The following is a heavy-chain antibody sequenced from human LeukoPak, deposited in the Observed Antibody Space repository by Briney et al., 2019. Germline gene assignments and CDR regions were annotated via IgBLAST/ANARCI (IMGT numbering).Heavy chain of an antibody. V-gene: IGHV4-39*07. D-gene: IGHD3-22*01. CDR2: IYYSGST. J-gene: IGHJ4*02. CDR3: AREGRGGYYDSSGYRELEYFDY. Sequence: PSETLSLTCTVSGGSISGSSYYWGWIRQLPGTGLEWIGSIYYSGSTYYNPSLKSRATISADTSKNQFSLKLSSVTAADTAVYYCAREGRGGYYDSSGYRELEYFDYWGQGTLVTVSS. CDR1: GGSISGSSYY.